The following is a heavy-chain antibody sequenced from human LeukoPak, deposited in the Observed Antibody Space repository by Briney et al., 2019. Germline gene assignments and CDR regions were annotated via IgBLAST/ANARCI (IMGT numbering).Heavy chain of an antibody. D-gene: IGHD3-10*01. CDR1: GFTFSSYA. J-gene: IGHJ1*01. CDR3: ARGLTYYYGSGSPSQH. CDR2: ISYDGSNK. V-gene: IGHV3-30-3*01. Sequence: GRSLRLSCAASGFTFSSYAMHWVRQAPGKGLEWVAVISYDGSNKYYADSVKGRFTISRDNSKNTLYLQMNSLRAEDTAVYYCARGLTYYYGSGSPSQHWGQGTLVTVTS.